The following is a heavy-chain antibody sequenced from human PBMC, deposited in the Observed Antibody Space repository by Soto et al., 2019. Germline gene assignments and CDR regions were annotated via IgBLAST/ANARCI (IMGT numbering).Heavy chain of an antibody. CDR3: AKFPAAAGTQRYYYGMDV. CDR1: GFTFSSYG. CDR2: ISYDGSNK. V-gene: IGHV3-30*18. Sequence: GGSLRLSCAASGFTFSSYGVHWVRQAPGKGLEWVAVISYDGSNKYYADSVKGRFTISRDNSKNTLYLQMNSLRAEDTAVYYCAKFPAAAGTQRYYYGMDVWGQGTTVTVS. J-gene: IGHJ6*02. D-gene: IGHD6-13*01.